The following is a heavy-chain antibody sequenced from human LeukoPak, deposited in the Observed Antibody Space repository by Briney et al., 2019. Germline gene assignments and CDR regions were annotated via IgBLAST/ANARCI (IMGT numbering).Heavy chain of an antibody. CDR3: AKPYCSSTSCYDYFDY. V-gene: IGHV3-9*01. D-gene: IGHD2-2*01. Sequence: GGSLRLSCAASGFTFDDYAMHWVRQAPGKGLEWVSGISWNSGSIGYADSVKGRFTISRDNAKNSLYLQMNSLRAEDTALYYCAKPYCSSTSCYDYFDYWGQGTLVTVSS. J-gene: IGHJ4*02. CDR2: ISWNSGSI. CDR1: GFTFDDYA.